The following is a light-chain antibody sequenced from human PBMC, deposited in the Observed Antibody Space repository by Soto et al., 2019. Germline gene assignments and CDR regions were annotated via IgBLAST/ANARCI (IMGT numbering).Light chain of an antibody. CDR2: PAS. Sequence: DIQMTQSPSSISASVGDRVTITCRASHPISSWLAWYQQVPGQAPYLLIYPASTLQSGVPSRLSGSGSGPDFTLTISSLQPEDFATYYCQQGYNFPRAFGQGTRVDI. CDR1: HPISSW. CDR3: QQGYNFPRA. J-gene: IGKJ1*01. V-gene: IGKV1-12*01.